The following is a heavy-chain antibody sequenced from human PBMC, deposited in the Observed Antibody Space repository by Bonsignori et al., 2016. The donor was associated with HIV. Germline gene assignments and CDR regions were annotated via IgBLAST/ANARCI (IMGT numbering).Heavy chain of an antibody. Sequence: VRQGSGKGLEWVANINEDGSEEYYVDSVKGRFTISRDNAKNSLYLQMNSLRLEDMAVYYCAGPSASFDYWGQGALVTVSS. J-gene: IGHJ4*02. CDR2: INEDGSEE. V-gene: IGHV3-7*01. D-gene: IGHD3-10*01. CDR3: AGPSASFDY.